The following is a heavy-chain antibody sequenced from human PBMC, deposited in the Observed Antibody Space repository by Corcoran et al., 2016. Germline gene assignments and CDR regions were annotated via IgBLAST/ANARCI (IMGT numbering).Heavy chain of an antibody. J-gene: IGHJ4*02. Sequence: EVQLVESGGGLVQPGGSLRLSCAASGFTFSSYWMHWVRQAPGEGLVWVSRINGDGSSTSYADSVKGRFTISRDNAKNTLYLQMNSLRAEDTAVSYCARAAYSYGWDYWGQGTLVTVSS. CDR2: INGDGSST. V-gene: IGHV3-74*01. CDR3: ARAAYSYGWDY. CDR1: GFTFSSYW. D-gene: IGHD5-18*01.